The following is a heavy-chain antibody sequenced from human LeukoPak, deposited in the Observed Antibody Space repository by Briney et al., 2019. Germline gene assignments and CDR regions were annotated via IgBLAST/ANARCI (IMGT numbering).Heavy chain of an antibody. J-gene: IGHJ5*02. Sequence: SETLSLTCTVSGGSISRSSYYWGWIRQPPGKGLEWIGSIYYSGSAYYKPSLKSRVTISVDTSKNQFSLKLSSVTAADTAVYYCASHYDFWSGCWFDPWGQGTLVTVSS. CDR3: ASHYDFWSGCWFDP. CDR1: GGSISRSSYY. CDR2: IYYSGSA. D-gene: IGHD3-3*01. V-gene: IGHV4-39*01.